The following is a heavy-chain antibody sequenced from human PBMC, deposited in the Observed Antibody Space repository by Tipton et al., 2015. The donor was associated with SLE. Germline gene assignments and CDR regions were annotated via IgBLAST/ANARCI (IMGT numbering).Heavy chain of an antibody. D-gene: IGHD4-11*01. CDR3: VRGDSPWAFHT. CDR2: INEDGSET. Sequence: SLRLSCAASGFTFSTSWMNWVRQAPGKGPEWVANINEDGSETYYADSVKGRITIPRDNAKNSLYLHLNSLRAEDAAVYYCVRGDSPWAFHTWGQGTMVTVSS. J-gene: IGHJ3*02. V-gene: IGHV3-7*01. CDR1: GFTFSTSW.